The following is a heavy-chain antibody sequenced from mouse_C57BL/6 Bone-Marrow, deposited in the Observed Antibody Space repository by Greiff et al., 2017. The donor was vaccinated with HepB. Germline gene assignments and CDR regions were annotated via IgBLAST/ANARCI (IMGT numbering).Heavy chain of an antibody. CDR3: ARVRDGAMDY. J-gene: IGHJ4*01. CDR1: GFTFSSYA. CDR2: ISDGGSYT. V-gene: IGHV5-4*01. D-gene: IGHD3-3*01. Sequence: DVQLVESGGGLVKPGGSLKLSCAASGFTFSSYAMSWVRQTPEKRLEWVATISDGGSYTYYPDNVKGRFTISRDNAKNKLYLQMSHLKSEDTAMYYCARVRDGAMDYWGQGTSVTVSS.